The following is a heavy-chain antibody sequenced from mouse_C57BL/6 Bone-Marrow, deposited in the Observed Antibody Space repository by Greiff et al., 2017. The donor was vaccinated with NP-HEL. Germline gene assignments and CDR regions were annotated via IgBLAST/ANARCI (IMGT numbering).Heavy chain of an antibody. D-gene: IGHD3-2*02. V-gene: IGHV1-4*01. CDR3: ALDSSGYGFAY. CDR1: GYTFTSYT. Sequence: VKLVESGAELARPGASVKMSCKASGYTFTSYTMHWVKQRPGQGLEWIGYINPSSGYTKYNQKFKDKATLTADKSSSTAYMQLSSLTSEDSAVYYCALDSSGYGFAYWGQGTLVTVSA. J-gene: IGHJ3*01. CDR2: INPSSGYT.